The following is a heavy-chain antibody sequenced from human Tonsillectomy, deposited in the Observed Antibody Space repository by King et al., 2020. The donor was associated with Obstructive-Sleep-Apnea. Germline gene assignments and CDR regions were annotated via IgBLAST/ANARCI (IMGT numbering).Heavy chain of an antibody. CDR2: IIPIFGTA. D-gene: IGHD3-22*01. V-gene: IGHV1-69*01. J-gene: IGHJ4*02. CDR1: GGTFSSYA. CDR3: AKTKEYYDSSGYFDY. Sequence: VQLVQSGAEVKKPGSSVKVSCKASGGTFSSYAISWVRQAPGQGLEWMGGIIPIFGTANYAQKFQGSVTITADESTSTGYMELSSLRSEDTAVYYCAKTKEYYDSSGYFDYWGQGTLVTVSS.